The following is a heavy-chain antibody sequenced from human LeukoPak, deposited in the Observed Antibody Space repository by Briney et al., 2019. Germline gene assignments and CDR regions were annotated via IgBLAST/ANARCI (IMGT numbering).Heavy chain of an antibody. CDR2: ISGSSDST. Sequence: PGGSLRLSCAASGFTFSSYGMIWVRQAPGKGLEWVSSISGSSDSTYYVDSVKGRFSISRDNSKNTLYLQMNSLRAEDTAVYYCAKKSFDGSGYDLDYWGQGTLVTVSS. D-gene: IGHD5-12*01. CDR1: GFTFSSYG. J-gene: IGHJ4*02. CDR3: AKKSFDGSGYDLDY. V-gene: IGHV3-23*01.